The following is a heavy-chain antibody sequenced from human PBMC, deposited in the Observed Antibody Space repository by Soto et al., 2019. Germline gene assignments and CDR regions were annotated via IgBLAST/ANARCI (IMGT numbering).Heavy chain of an antibody. CDR2: MYTGGRT. V-gene: IGHV3-53*01. Sequence: PGGSLRLSCVPSGFAATGDQMNWVRQAPGKGLEWVSTMYTGGRTFYADSVRGRFTISRDETKNILYLQMDSLRVEDTAVYYCPRGGGGWDSWGQGSLVTVSS. J-gene: IGHJ4*02. CDR3: PRGGGGWDS. D-gene: IGHD6-19*01. CDR1: GFAATGDQ.